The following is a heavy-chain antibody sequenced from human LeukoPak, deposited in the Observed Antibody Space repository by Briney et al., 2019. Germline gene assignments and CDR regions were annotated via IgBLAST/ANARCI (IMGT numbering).Heavy chain of an antibody. CDR1: GGSISSSSYY. D-gene: IGHD1-7*01. Sequence: SETLSLTCTVSGGSISSSSYYWGWIRQPPGKGLEWIGSIYYSGSTYYNPSLKSRVTISVDTSKNQFSLKLSSVTAADTAVYYCAKDLPELPPYWGQGTLVTVSS. V-gene: IGHV4-39*07. J-gene: IGHJ4*02. CDR3: AKDLPELPPY. CDR2: IYYSGST.